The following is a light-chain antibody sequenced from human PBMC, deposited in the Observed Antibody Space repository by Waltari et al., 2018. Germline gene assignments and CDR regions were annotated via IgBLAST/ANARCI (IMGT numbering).Light chain of an antibody. Sequence: QSVLTQPPSVSGAPGQRVTISCTGRSSNSGAGYDVHWTPHLPGTAPKLLIYGNSNRPSGVPDRFSGSKSGTSASLAITGLQAEDEADYYCQSYDSSLSGVVFGGGTKLTVL. CDR2: GNS. J-gene: IGLJ2*01. CDR3: QSYDSSLSGVV. V-gene: IGLV1-40*01. CDR1: SSNSGAGYD.